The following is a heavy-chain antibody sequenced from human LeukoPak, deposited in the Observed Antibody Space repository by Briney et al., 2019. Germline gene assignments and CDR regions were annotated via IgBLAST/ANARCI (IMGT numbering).Heavy chain of an antibody. CDR2: INHSGST. J-gene: IGHJ4*02. CDR3: ARAITNIDY. CDR1: GGSFSGYY. D-gene: IGHD3-10*01. V-gene: IGHV4-34*01. Sequence: SETLSLTCAVYGGSFSGYYWSWIRQPPGKGLEWIGEINHSGSTNYNPSLKSRVTISVDTFKNQFSLKLSSVTAADTAVYYCARAITNIDYWGQGTLVTVSS.